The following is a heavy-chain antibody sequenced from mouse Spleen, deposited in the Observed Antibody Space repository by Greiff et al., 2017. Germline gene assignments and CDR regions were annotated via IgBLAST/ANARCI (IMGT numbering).Heavy chain of an antibody. D-gene: IGHD2-1*01. J-gene: IGHJ3*01. CDR1: GFSLTSYA. V-gene: IGHV2-9-1*01. CDR2: IWTGGGT. CDR3: ARKSYGNYAEAWFAY. Sequence: VKLVESGPGLVAPSQSLSITCTVSGFSLTSYAISWVRQPPGKGLEWLGVIWTGGGTNYNSALKSRLSISKDNSKSQVFLKMNSLQTDDTARYYCARKSYGNYAEAWFAYWGQGTLVTVSA.